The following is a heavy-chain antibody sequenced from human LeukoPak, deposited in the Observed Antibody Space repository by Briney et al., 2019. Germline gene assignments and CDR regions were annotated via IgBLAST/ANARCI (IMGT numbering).Heavy chain of an antibody. V-gene: IGHV4-39*01. J-gene: IGHJ4*02. Sequence: SETLSLTCTVSGGSISSSSYYWGWIRQPPGKGLEWIGSIYYSGSTYYNPSLKSRVTISVDTSKNQFSLKLSSVTAADTAVYYCARQGSGSNPRGRHFDYWGQRTLVTVSS. D-gene: IGHD1-26*01. CDR3: ARQGSGSNPRGRHFDY. CDR1: GGSISSSSYY. CDR2: IYYSGST.